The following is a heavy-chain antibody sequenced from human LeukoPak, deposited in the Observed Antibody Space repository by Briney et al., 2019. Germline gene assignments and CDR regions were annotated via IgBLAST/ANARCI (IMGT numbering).Heavy chain of an antibody. Sequence: SETLSLTCAVYGGSFSGYYWSWIRQPPGKGLEWIGEVNHSGSTNYNPSLQSRVTISVDTSKNQFSLKLSSVTAADTAVYYCVRDRHEPYDFWSGNGSKYYHHYIDVWGKGTTVTVS. CDR2: VNHSGST. CDR1: GGSFSGYY. CDR3: VRDRHEPYDFWSGNGSKYYHHYIDV. D-gene: IGHD3-3*01. V-gene: IGHV4-34*01. J-gene: IGHJ6*03.